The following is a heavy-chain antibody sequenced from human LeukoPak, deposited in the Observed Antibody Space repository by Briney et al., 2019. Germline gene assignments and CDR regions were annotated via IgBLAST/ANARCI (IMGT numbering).Heavy chain of an antibody. D-gene: IGHD2-2*01. CDR3: VKDRWSGSTSCYDY. Sequence: PGGSLRLSCAASGFTFSSYAMSWVRQAPGKGLEWVSTISGSGISTYYADSVKGRFTISRDNSKNTLHLQMNSLRADDTAVYYCVKDRWSGSTSCYDYWGQGTLVTVSS. CDR2: ISGSGIST. J-gene: IGHJ4*02. CDR1: GFTFSSYA. V-gene: IGHV3-23*01.